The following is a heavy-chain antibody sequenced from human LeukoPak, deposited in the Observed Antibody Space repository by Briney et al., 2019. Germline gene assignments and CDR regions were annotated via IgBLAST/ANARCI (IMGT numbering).Heavy chain of an antibody. V-gene: IGHV4-59*01. J-gene: IGHJ4*02. D-gene: IGHD4-17*01. CDR2: IYYSGST. Sequence: PSETLSLTCTVSGGSISSYYWSWIRQPPGKGLEWIGYIYYSGSTNYNPSLKRRATISVDTSKNQFPLKMSSVTTADTAVYYCARGGTVTFDYWGQGTLVTVSS. CDR1: GGSISSYY. CDR3: ARGGTVTFDY.